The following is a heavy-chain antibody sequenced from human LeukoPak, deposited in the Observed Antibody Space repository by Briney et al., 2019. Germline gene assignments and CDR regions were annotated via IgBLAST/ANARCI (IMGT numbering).Heavy chain of an antibody. V-gene: IGHV3-30*02. J-gene: IGHJ4*02. CDR2: IRNDGRNK. D-gene: IGHD1-26*01. CDR1: GFTFSSYG. CDR3: GKGLRKLIVGSTEYYFDY. Sequence: GGSLRLSCGAPGFTFSSYGMHWVRQAPGKGLEWVAFIRNDGRNKYYADSVKGRFTISRDNSKNTLYLQMNSLRAEDTAVYYCGKGLRKLIVGSTEYYFDYWGQGTLVTVSS.